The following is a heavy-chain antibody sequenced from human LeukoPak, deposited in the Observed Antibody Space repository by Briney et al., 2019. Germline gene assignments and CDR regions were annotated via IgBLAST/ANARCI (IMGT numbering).Heavy chain of an antibody. CDR3: ARGGLYYGSGSYGDY. CDR1: GGSFSGYY. CDR2: ISHSGST. Sequence: SETLSLTCAVYGGSFSGYYWSWIRQPPGKGLEWIGEISHSGSTYYNPSLKSRVTISVDTSKNQFSLKLSSVTAADTAVYYCARGGLYYGSGSYGDYWGQGTLVTVSS. J-gene: IGHJ4*02. D-gene: IGHD3-10*01. V-gene: IGHV4-34*01.